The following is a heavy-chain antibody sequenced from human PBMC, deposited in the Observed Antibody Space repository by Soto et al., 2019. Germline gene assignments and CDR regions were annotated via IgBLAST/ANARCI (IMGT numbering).Heavy chain of an antibody. V-gene: IGHV3-23*01. CDR3: ARWSYLDY. J-gene: IGHJ4*02. Sequence: GGSLRLSCAASGFSFGSYALSWVRQAPGKGLEWVSTISGSDGKTFYADSVKGRFPISRDTSQSTLYLQMNSLRADDTAMYYCARWSYLDYWGQGTRVTVSS. D-gene: IGHD3-3*01. CDR2: ISGSDGKT. CDR1: GFSFGSYA.